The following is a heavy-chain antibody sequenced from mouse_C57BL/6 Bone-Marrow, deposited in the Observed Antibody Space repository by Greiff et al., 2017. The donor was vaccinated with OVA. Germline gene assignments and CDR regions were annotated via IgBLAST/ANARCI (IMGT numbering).Heavy chain of an antibody. J-gene: IGHJ4*01. CDR2: IYPGSGST. CDR3: ARLRRRAWYAMDY. V-gene: IGHV1-55*01. CDR1: GYTFTSYW. D-gene: IGHD2-12*01. Sequence: QVQLQQSGAELVKPGASVKMSCKASGYTFTSYWITWVKQRPGPGLEWIGDIYPGSGSTNYNEKFKSKATLTVDTSSSTAYMQLSSLTSEDSAVYYCARLRRRAWYAMDYWGQGTSVTVSS.